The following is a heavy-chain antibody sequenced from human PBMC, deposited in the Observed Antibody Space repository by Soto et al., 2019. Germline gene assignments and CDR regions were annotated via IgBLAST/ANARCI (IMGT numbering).Heavy chain of an antibody. J-gene: IGHJ3*02. D-gene: IGHD4-17*01. Sequence: ASETLSLTCGVYGGSFSGYYWTWIRQPPGKGLEWIGEINHSGSTNYNPSLKSRLTISVDTSKNQFSLRLSSVTAADTAVYYCATTTNYGDYGGAFVIWGQGTMVTVSS. V-gene: IGHV4-34*01. CDR2: INHSGST. CDR1: GGSFSGYY. CDR3: ATTTNYGDYGGAFVI.